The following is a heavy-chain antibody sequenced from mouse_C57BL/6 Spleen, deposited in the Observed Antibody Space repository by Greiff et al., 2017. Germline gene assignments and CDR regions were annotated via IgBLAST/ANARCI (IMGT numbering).Heavy chain of an antibody. Sequence: QVQLKQPGAELVKPGASVKLSCKASGYTFTSYWMHWVKQRPGQGLEWIGMIHPNSGSTNYNEKFKSKATLTVDKSSSTAYMQLSSLTSEDSAVYYGAREDDYSWFAYWGQGTLVTVSA. V-gene: IGHV1-64*01. D-gene: IGHD2-4*01. CDR2: IHPNSGST. J-gene: IGHJ3*01. CDR1: GYTFTSYW. CDR3: AREDDYSWFAY.